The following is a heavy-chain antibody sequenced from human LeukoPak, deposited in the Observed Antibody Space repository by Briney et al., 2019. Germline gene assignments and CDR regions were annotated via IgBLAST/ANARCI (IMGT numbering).Heavy chain of an antibody. CDR1: GFGFSTYN. D-gene: IGHD2-15*01. V-gene: IGHV3-21*06. J-gene: IGHJ6*02. CDR2: ISAGSTYM. CDR3: ARDRCSGGSCYGYYYGMDV. Sequence: GGSLRLSCAVSGFGFSTYNMNWVRQAPGKGLEWVSAISAGSTYMYYADSVKGRFTISRDNAKNSLYLQMDNLRADDTAVYYCARDRCSGGSCYGYYYGMDVWGQGTTVTVSS.